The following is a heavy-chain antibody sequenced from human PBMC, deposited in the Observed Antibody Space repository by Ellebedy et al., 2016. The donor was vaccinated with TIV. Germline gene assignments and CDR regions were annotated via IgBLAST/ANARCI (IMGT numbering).Heavy chain of an antibody. CDR3: ARIRVVGAGGAFDI. D-gene: IGHD1-26*01. CDR2: IDWDDDE. V-gene: IGHV2-70*11. Sequence: SGPTLVKPTQTLTLTCTFSGFSLSTSGMCVSWIRQPSGKALEWLARIDWDDDEYYSTSLRTRLSIFKDTSKNLVVLTMTNVDPVDTATYYCARIRVVGAGGAFDIWGQGTMVTVSS. CDR1: GFSLSTSGMC. J-gene: IGHJ3*02.